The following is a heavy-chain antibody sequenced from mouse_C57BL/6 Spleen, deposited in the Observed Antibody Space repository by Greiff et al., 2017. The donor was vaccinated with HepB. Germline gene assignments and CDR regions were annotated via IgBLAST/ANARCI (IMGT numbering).Heavy chain of an antibody. CDR2: ISYDGSN. CDR1: GYSITSGYY. J-gene: IGHJ4*01. D-gene: IGHD2-12*01. CDR3: ARSLRRRDYAMDY. Sequence: EVQLMESGPGLVKPSQSLSLTCSVTGYSITSGYYWNWIRQFPGNKLEWMGYISYDGSNNYNPSLKNRIPITRDTSKNQFFLKLNSVTTEDTATYYCARSLRRRDYAMDYWGQGTSVTVSS. V-gene: IGHV3-6*01.